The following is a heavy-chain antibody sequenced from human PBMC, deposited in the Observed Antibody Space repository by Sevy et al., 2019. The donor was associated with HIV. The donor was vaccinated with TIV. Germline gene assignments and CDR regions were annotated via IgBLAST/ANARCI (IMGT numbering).Heavy chain of an antibody. CDR1: GFTFDDYA. Sequence: GGSLRLSCAASGFTFDDYAVHWVRQAPGKGLEWVSGISWNSGSIGYADSVKGRFFISRDNAKNSVYLQMNSLRAEDTALYYCAKSRTYSSGWYYFDYWGQGTLVTVSS. CDR3: AKSRTYSSGWYYFDY. J-gene: IGHJ4*02. CDR2: ISWNSGSI. V-gene: IGHV3-9*01. D-gene: IGHD6-19*01.